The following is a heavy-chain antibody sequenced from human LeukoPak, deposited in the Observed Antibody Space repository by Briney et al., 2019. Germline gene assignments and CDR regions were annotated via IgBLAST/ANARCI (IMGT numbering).Heavy chain of an antibody. Sequence: ASVKVSCKASGYTFTSYGISWVRQAPGQGLEWMGWISAYNGNTNYAQKLRGRVTMTTDTSTSTAYMELRSLRSDDTAVYYCARDNTAMDNYYYYYYMDVWGKGTTVTVSS. J-gene: IGHJ6*03. CDR1: GYTFTSYG. D-gene: IGHD5-18*01. V-gene: IGHV1-18*01. CDR2: ISAYNGNT. CDR3: ARDNTAMDNYYYYYYMDV.